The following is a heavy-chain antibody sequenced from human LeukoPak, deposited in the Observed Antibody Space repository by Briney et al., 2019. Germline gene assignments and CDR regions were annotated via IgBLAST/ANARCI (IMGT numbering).Heavy chain of an antibody. D-gene: IGHD1-7*01. CDR2: IYYSGST. J-gene: IGHJ4*02. V-gene: IGHV4-59*12. CDR1: GGSISSYY. Sequence: PSETLSLTCTVSGGSISSYYWSWIRQPPGKGLEWIGYIYYSGSTNYNPSLKSRVTISVDTSKNQFSLKLSSVTAADTAVYYCARDRPGTTRGFDYWGQGTLVTVSS. CDR3: ARDRPGTTRGFDY.